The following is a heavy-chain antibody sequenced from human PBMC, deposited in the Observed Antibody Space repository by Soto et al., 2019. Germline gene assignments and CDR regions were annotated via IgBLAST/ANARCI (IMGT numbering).Heavy chain of an antibody. CDR3: ARDLPVAPRDSDYYYYYGMDV. CDR1: GYTFTSYA. CDR2: INAGNGNT. V-gene: IGHV1-3*01. J-gene: IGHJ6*02. Sequence: ASVKVSCKASGYTFTSYAMHWVRQAPGQRLEWMGWINAGNGNTKYSQKFQGRVTITRDTSASTAYMELSSLRSEDTAVYYCARDLPVAPRDSDYYYYYGMDVWGQGTTVTVSS. D-gene: IGHD5-12*01.